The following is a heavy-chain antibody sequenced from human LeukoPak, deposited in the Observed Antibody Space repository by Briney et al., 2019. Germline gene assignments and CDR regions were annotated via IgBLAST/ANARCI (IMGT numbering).Heavy chain of an antibody. CDR1: GGSFSGYY. CDR3: ARDLANYDILTGHANWFDP. J-gene: IGHJ5*02. V-gene: IGHV4-34*01. D-gene: IGHD3-9*01. CDR2: INHSGST. Sequence: SETLSLTCAVYGGSFSGYYWSWIRQPPGKGLEWIGEINHSGSTNYNPSLKSRVTISVDTSKNQFSLKLSSVTAADTAVYYCARDLANYDILTGHANWFDPWGQGTLVTVSS.